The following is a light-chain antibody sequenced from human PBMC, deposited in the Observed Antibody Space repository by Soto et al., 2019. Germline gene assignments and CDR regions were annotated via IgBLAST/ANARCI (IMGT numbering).Light chain of an antibody. CDR1: QSINNL. Sequence: DIQMTQSPSTLSASVGDRVTIICRASQSINNLLAWYQQKPGKAPKLLIYMASSLKSGVSSRFSGSGSGTEFTLTISRLQPDDLATYYCQHRRTFGQGTKVEIK. J-gene: IGKJ1*01. CDR2: MAS. CDR3: QHRRT. V-gene: IGKV1-5*03.